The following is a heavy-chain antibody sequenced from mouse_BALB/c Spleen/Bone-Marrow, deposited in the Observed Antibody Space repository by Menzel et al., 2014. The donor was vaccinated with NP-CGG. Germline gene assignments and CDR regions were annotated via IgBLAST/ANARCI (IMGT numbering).Heavy chain of an antibody. CDR1: GFNIKDTY. Sequence: EVKLMESGAELVKSGASVRLSCTASGFNIKDTYMHWVKQRPEQGLEWIGRIDPANGNTKYDPKFQGKATITADTSSNTAYLQLSSLTSEDTAVYYCASYRYGWYFDVWGAGTTVTVSS. CDR2: IDPANGNT. D-gene: IGHD2-14*01. J-gene: IGHJ1*01. CDR3: ASYRYGWYFDV. V-gene: IGHV14-3*02.